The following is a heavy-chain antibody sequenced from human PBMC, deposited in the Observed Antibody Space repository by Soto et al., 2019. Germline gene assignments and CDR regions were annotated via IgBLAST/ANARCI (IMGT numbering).Heavy chain of an antibody. V-gene: IGHV3-23*01. CDR3: AKDPHYYDSSGYYYLDPDHDY. CDR1: GFTFSSYA. D-gene: IGHD3-22*01. Sequence: GGSLRLSCAASGFTFSSYAMSWVRQAPGKGLEWVSAISGSGGSTYYADSVKGRFTISRDNSKNTLYLQMNSLRAEDTAVYYCAKDPHYYDSSGYYYLDPDHDYWGQGTLVTVSS. CDR2: ISGSGGST. J-gene: IGHJ4*02.